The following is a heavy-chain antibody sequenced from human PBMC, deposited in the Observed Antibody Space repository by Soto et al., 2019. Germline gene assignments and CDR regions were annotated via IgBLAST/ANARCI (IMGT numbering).Heavy chain of an antibody. CDR1: GGSFSGYY. J-gene: IGHJ4*02. Sequence: SETLSLTCAVYGGSFSGYYWSWIRQPPGKGLEWIGEINHSGSTNYNPSLKSRVTISVDTSKNQFSLKLSSVTAADTAVYYRARGSKWLRGFDYWGQGTLVTVSS. V-gene: IGHV4-34*01. D-gene: IGHD5-12*01. CDR3: ARGSKWLRGFDY. CDR2: INHSGST.